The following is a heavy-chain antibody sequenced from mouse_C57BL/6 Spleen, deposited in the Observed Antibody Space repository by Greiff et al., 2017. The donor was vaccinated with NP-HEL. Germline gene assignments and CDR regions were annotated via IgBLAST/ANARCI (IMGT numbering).Heavy chain of an antibody. CDR1: GYTFTDYY. CDR3: ARLGTTVVAPFDY. V-gene: IGHV1-26*01. D-gene: IGHD1-1*01. Sequence: EVQLQQSGPELVKPGASVKISCKASGYTFTDYYMNWVKQSHGKSLEWIGDINPNNGGTSYNQKFKGKATLTVDKSSSTAYMELRSLTSEDSAVYYCARLGTTVVAPFDYWGQGTTLTVSS. CDR2: INPNNGGT. J-gene: IGHJ2*01.